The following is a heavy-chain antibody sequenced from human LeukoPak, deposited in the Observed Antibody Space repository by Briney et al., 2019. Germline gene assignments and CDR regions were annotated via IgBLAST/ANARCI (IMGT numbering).Heavy chain of an antibody. V-gene: IGHV4-59*12. J-gene: IGHJ4*02. CDR1: GDSITSYF. Sequence: SETLSLTCTVSGDSITSYFWSWIRQPPGKGLEWIGYIHYSGSTNYNPSLKSRVTISVDTSKNQYSLKLRSMTAADAAVYYCARWYYDTSGVXSYDXXGQGXLVTV. CDR2: IHYSGST. D-gene: IGHD3-22*01. CDR3: ARWYYDTSGVXSYDX.